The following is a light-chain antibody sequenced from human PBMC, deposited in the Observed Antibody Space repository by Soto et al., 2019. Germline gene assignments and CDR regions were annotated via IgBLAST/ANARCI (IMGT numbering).Light chain of an antibody. V-gene: IGKV3-15*01. CDR3: QQGPNWPLT. Sequence: EIAMTQSPATLSVSPGERATLSCRASQSISTELAWYQQIPGQPPRLLIYSASTRATGVPARFTGSGSGSEFTLTISGLQSEDFAMYYSQQGPNWPLTFGQGTRLEI. J-gene: IGKJ2*01. CDR2: SAS. CDR1: QSISTE.